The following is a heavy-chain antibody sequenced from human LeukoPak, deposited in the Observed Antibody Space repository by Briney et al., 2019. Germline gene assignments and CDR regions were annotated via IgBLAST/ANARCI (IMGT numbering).Heavy chain of an antibody. CDR3: ARVLHKRNYDSSVYYGY. D-gene: IGHD3-22*01. CDR1: GFTFSSYS. CDR2: ISSSSSYI. Sequence: GGSLRLSCAASGFTFSSYSMNWVRQAPGKGLEWVSSISSSSSYIYYADSVKGRFTISRDNAKNSLYLQMNSLRAEDTAVYYCARVLHKRNYDSSVYYGYWGQGTLVTVSS. J-gene: IGHJ4*02. V-gene: IGHV3-21*01.